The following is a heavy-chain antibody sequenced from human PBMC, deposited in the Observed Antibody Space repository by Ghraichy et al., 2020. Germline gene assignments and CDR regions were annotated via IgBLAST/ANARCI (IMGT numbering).Heavy chain of an antibody. V-gene: IGHV3-30*18. CDR3: AKARRTTVPNVVDY. J-gene: IGHJ4*02. CDR1: GFTFSSYG. CDR2: ISPDGSNK. Sequence: GGSLRLSCAASGFTFSSYGMHWVRQTPGKGLEWVALISPDGSNKYSADSVKGRFTISRDNTKNTLYLQMNSLRAEDTAVYYCAKARRTTVPNVVDYWGQGTLVTVSS. D-gene: IGHD4-11*01.